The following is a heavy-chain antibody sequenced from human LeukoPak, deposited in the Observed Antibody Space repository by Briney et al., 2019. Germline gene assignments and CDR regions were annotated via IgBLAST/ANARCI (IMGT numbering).Heavy chain of an antibody. Sequence: SETLSLTCTVPNGSISTYYWSWIRKPPGKGLEWIGYIYHGGTTTYNPSFKRRVTISVDSSKNQFSLTLTSLTAADTALYFCARHGGTLDYFDSWGPGSLVTVSS. CDR1: NGSISTYY. D-gene: IGHD1-26*01. CDR2: IYHGGTT. J-gene: IGHJ4*02. V-gene: IGHV4-59*08. CDR3: ARHGGTLDYFDS.